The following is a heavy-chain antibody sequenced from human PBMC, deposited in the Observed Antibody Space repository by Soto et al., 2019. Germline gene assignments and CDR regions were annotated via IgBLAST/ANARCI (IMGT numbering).Heavy chain of an antibody. J-gene: IGHJ3*02. CDR1: GGTFSSYG. Sequence: HVQLVQSGAEVKKPGSSVKVSCKASGGTFSSYGVSWVRQAPGQGLEWMGRIIPVFGIEHYAQKSQGRVTVTADESTSTAYMELSGLTSEDTAVYYCARGLSYYDSSGYSDASDIWGQGTLVTVSS. V-gene: IGHV1-69*01. CDR3: ARGLSYYDSSGYSDASDI. CDR2: IIPVFGIE. D-gene: IGHD3-22*01.